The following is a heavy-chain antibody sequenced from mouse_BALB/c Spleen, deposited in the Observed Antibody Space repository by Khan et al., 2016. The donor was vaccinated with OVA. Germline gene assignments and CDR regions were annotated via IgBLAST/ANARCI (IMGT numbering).Heavy chain of an antibody. V-gene: IGHV5-6*01. J-gene: IGHJ3*01. CDR2: VSTGGHYT. CDR3: GKLAYSYDSEEVAY. CDR1: GFTFSTYG. D-gene: IGHD1-1*01. Sequence: EVELVESGGDVVKPGGSLKLSCAASGFTFSTYGMSWVRQTPDKRLEWVATVSTGGHYTYYPDTVKGRFTISRDNAKNTLYLQMNSLKSEDTARLYRGKLAYSYDSEEVAYWEQGTWVTVSA.